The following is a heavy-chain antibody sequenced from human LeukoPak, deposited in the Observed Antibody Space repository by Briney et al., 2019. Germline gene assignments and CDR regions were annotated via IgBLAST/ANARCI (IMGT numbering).Heavy chain of an antibody. V-gene: IGHV4-59*08. D-gene: IGHD3-22*01. J-gene: IGHJ4*02. Sequence: SETLSLTCTVSGDAINSYYWTWIRQPLGKGLEWIGYIYYSGSTNYNPSLKSRVTISVDASKNQFSLNLYSVTAADTAVYYCASHTYSYDSSGPLGWGQGTLVTVSS. CDR1: GDAINSYY. CDR2: IYYSGST. CDR3: ASHTYSYDSSGPLG.